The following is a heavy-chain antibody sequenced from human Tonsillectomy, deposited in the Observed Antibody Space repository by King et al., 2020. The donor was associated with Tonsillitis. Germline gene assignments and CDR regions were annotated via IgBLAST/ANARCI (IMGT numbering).Heavy chain of an antibody. V-gene: IGHV3-9*01. J-gene: IGHJ6*02. CDR2: ISWNGDNI. CDR1: GFTFEYHA. D-gene: IGHD5-24*01. CDR3: GKDSAQGDGYQYYHGLDV. Sequence: VQLVESGGGLVQPGRSLRLSCAASGFTFEYHAMHWVRQVPGKGLEWISGISWNGDNIDYAASVKGRFIISRDNAKSSLYLQMNSLRTDDTALYFCGKDSAQGDGYQYYHGLDVWGQGTTVTVSS.